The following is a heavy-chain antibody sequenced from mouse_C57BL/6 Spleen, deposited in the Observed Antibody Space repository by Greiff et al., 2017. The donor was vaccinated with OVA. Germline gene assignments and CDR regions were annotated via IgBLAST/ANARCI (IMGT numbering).Heavy chain of an antibody. Sequence: QVQLQQSGAELVKPGASVKISCKASGYAFSSYWMNWVKQRPGKGLEWIGQIYPGDGDTNYNGKFKGKATLTADKSSSTAYMQLSSLTSEDSAVYFCARSEYDGLFDDWGQGTTLTVSS. D-gene: IGHD2-14*01. V-gene: IGHV1-80*01. J-gene: IGHJ2*01. CDR1: GYAFSSYW. CDR2: IYPGDGDT. CDR3: ARSEYDGLFDD.